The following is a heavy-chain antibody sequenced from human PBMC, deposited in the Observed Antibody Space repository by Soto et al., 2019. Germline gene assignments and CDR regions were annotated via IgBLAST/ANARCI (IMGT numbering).Heavy chain of an antibody. Sequence: EVQLLESGGGLVQPGGSLRLSCAASGFTFTTYAMSWVRQASGKGLEWVSAISGSAGSTYYADSVKGRFTISRDNSKNTLYLQMNSLRAEDTAVYYCAKNWDTTFSSSSHWGQGTLVSVSS. CDR1: GFTFTTYA. CDR3: AKNWDTTFSSSSH. CDR2: ISGSAGST. V-gene: IGHV3-23*01. D-gene: IGHD6-6*01. J-gene: IGHJ4*02.